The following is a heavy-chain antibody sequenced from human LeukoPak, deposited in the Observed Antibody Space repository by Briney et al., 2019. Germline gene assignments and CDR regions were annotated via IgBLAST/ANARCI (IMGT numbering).Heavy chain of an antibody. D-gene: IGHD3-10*01. CDR3: ARDHVPAYYYGSGSYYYFFDY. V-gene: IGHV7-4-1*02. CDR2: INTNTGNP. J-gene: IGHJ4*02. Sequence: ASVKVSCKASGYTFTSYTINWVRQAPGQGLEWMGWINTNTGNPTYAQGFTGRFVFSLDTSVSTAYLQISSLKAEDTAVYYCARDHVPAYYYGSGSYYYFFDYWGQGTLATVSS. CDR1: GYTFTSYT.